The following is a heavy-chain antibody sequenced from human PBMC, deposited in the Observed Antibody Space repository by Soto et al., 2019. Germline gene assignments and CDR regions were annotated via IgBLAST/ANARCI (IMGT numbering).Heavy chain of an antibody. CDR3: AKPHEIIVIPSATYFDS. CDR1: GFTFSSYA. V-gene: IGHV3-23*01. D-gene: IGHD3-16*02. J-gene: IGHJ4*02. CDR2: ITGNSVGA. Sequence: PGGSLRLSCAASGFTFSSYAMSWVRQAPGKGLEWVSSITGNSVGADYADSVRGRFTISRDNSKKTLYLQLNSLTAEDTAIYYCAKPHEIIVIPSATYFDSWGRGTLVPVSS.